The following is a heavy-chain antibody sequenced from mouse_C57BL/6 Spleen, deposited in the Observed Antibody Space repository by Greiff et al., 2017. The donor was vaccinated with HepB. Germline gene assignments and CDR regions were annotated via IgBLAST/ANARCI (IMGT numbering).Heavy chain of an antibody. J-gene: IGHJ4*01. CDR3: ASFDYGGYYAIDY. V-gene: IGHV1-55*01. CDR2: IYPGSGST. CDR1: GYTFTSYW. D-gene: IGHD2-4*01. Sequence: VKLQQPGAELVKPGASVKMSCKASGYTFTSYWITWVKQRPGQGLEWIGDIYPGSGSTNYNEKFKSKATLTVDTSSSTAYMQLSSLTSEDSAVYDCASFDYGGYYAIDYWGQGTSVTVSS.